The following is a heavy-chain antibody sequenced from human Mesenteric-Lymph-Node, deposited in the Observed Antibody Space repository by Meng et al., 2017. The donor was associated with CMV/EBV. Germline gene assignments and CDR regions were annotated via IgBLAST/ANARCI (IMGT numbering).Heavy chain of an antibody. Sequence: GESLKISCAASGFTFSSYGMHWVRQAPGKGLEWVAFIRYDGSNKYYADSVKCRFTISRDNSKNTLYLQMNSLRAEDTAVYYCAKKATRYCSSTSCLKDAFDIWGQGTMVTVSS. V-gene: IGHV3-30*02. D-gene: IGHD2-2*01. CDR3: AKKATRYCSSTSCLKDAFDI. J-gene: IGHJ3*02. CDR2: IRYDGSNK. CDR1: GFTFSSYG.